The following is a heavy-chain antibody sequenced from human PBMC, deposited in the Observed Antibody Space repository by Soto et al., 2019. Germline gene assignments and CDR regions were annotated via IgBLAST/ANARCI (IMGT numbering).Heavy chain of an antibody. Sequence: HGESLKISCQSSGYTFSNFWIGWVRQLPGKGLEWMGIIYPGDHETRYSPSFHGKVTISADRSINTAYLQWNSLEASDTAFYFCARSPRSSPYFDYWGQGALVT. CDR3: ARSPRSSPYFDY. D-gene: IGHD6-13*01. V-gene: IGHV5-51*01. J-gene: IGHJ4*02. CDR2: IYPGDHET. CDR1: GYTFSNFW.